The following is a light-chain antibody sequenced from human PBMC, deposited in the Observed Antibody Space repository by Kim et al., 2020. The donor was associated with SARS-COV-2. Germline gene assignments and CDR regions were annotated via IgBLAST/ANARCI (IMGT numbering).Light chain of an antibody. CDR2: GAS. V-gene: IGKV3D-7*01. Sequence: PGERVTLSCRASQSVSSSYLTWYQQKPGQAPRLLIYGASTRATSIPARFSGSGSGTDFTLTISSLQPEDFAVYYCQQDYNYPLTFGGGTKLEIK. CDR3: QQDYNYPLT. CDR1: QSVSSSY. J-gene: IGKJ4*01.